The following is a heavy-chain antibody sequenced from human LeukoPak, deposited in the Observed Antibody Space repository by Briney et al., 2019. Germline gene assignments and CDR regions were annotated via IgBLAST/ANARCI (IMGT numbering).Heavy chain of an antibody. V-gene: IGHV3-21*04. J-gene: IGHJ1*01. Sequence: GGSLRLSCAASGFTFSSYSMNWVRQAPGKGLEWVSSISSSSSYIYYADSVKGRFTISRDNAKNSLYLQMNSLRADDTAVYYCAKAKDYYDSSGPDGWGQGTLVTVSS. CDR3: AKAKDYYDSSGPDG. D-gene: IGHD3-22*01. CDR1: GFTFSSYS. CDR2: ISSSSSYI.